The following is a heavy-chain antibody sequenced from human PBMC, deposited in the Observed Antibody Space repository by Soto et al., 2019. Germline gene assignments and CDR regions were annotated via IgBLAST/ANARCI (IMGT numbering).Heavy chain of an antibody. D-gene: IGHD4-17*01. J-gene: IGHJ6*02. CDR1: GFTFSNAW. Sequence: SGGSLRLSCAASGFTFSNAWMSWVRQAPGKGLEWVGRIKSKTDGGTTDYAAPVKGRFTISRDDSKNTLYLQMNSLKTEDTAVYYCTTTPTVTRPYYYYGMDVWGQGTTVTVSS. CDR2: IKSKTDGGTT. CDR3: TTTPTVTRPYYYYGMDV. V-gene: IGHV3-15*01.